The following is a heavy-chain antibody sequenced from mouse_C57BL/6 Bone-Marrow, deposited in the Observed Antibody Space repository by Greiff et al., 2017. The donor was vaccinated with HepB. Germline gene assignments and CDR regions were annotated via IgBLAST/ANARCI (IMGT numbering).Heavy chain of an antibody. CDR2: IDPENGDT. J-gene: IGHJ1*03. CDR3: TTLITTVVATRYFDV. CDR1: GFNIKDDY. Sequence: EVKLVESGAELVRPGASVKLSCTASGFNIKDDYMHWVKQRPEQGLEWIGWIDPENGDTEYASKFQGKATITADTSSNTAYLQLSSLTSEDTAVYYCTTLITTVVATRYFDVWGTGTTVTVSS. V-gene: IGHV14-4*01. D-gene: IGHD1-1*01.